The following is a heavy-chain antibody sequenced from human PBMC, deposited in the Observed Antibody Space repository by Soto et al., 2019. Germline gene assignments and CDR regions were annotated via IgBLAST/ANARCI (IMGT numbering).Heavy chain of an antibody. CDR2: VNPILSLS. D-gene: IGHD3-10*01. V-gene: IGHV1-69*10. J-gene: IGHJ4*02. CDR1: GDTFNFYS. CDR3: ATSYGSGYRAFDY. Sequence: GASVKASCKASGDTFNFYSINCVRQAPGLGLEWLGRVNPILSLSNYAQRFQGRVTMTADKSTSTAYMILNSLKSEDTAIYYCATSYGSGYRAFDYWGQGALVTVSS.